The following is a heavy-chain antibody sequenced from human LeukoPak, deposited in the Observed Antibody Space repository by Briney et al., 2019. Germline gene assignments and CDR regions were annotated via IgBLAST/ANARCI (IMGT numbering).Heavy chain of an antibody. CDR1: GYSFTTYW. D-gene: IGHD1-1*01. Sequence: GESLKISCKSSGYSFTTYWIGWVRQMPGKGLEWMGIIYPDDSDTRYSPSFQGQVTISVDKSISTAYLQWSSLKASDTAMYYCARRLETGTLLARSINSWFDPWGQGTLVTVSS. CDR3: ARRLETGTLLARSINSWFDP. CDR2: IYPDDSDT. V-gene: IGHV5-51*01. J-gene: IGHJ5*02.